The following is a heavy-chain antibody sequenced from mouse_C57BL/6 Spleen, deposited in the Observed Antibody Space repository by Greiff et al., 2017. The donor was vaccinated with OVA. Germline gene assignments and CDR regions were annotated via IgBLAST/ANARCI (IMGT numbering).Heavy chain of an antibody. D-gene: IGHD1-1*01. Sequence: QVQLQQPGAELVMPGASVKLSCKASGYTFTSYWMHWVKQRPGQGLEWIGEIDPSDSYTNYNQKFKGKSTLTVDKSSSTAYMQLSSLTSDDSAVCYCAREHYSACFAYWGQGTLVTVSA. V-gene: IGHV1-69*01. CDR2: IDPSDSYT. CDR3: AREHYSACFAY. CDR1: GYTFTSYW. J-gene: IGHJ3*01.